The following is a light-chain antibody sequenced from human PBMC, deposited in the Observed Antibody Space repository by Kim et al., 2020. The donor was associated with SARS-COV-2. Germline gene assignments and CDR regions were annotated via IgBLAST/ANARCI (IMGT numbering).Light chain of an antibody. Sequence: KVTISCSGSSSNIGNNYVSWYQQLPGTAPKLLIYDNNKRSSGIPDRFSGSKSGTSATLGITGLQTGDEADYYCGTWDSSLSADSYVFGTGTKVTVL. CDR3: GTWDSSLSADSYV. CDR1: SSNIGNNY. J-gene: IGLJ1*01. CDR2: DNN. V-gene: IGLV1-51*01.